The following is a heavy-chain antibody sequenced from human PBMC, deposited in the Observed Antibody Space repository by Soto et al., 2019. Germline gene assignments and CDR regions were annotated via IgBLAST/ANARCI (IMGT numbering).Heavy chain of an antibody. Sequence: SETLSLTCTFSGGSISSGGYYLSWIRQHPGKGLEWIGYIYYSGSTYYNPSLKSRVTISVDTSKNQFSLKLSSVTAADTAVYYCARVVAGSYVYYYYYMDVWGKGTTVTVSS. D-gene: IGHD3-10*01. V-gene: IGHV4-31*03. CDR2: IYYSGST. CDR3: ARVVAGSYVYYYYYMDV. CDR1: GGSISSGGYY. J-gene: IGHJ6*03.